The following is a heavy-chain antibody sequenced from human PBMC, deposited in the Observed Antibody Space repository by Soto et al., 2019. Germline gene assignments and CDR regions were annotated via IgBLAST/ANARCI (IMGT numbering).Heavy chain of an antibody. CDR1: GFTFSSYA. V-gene: IGHV3-64*01. J-gene: IGHJ6*02. D-gene: IGHD6-19*01. CDR3: AREDSSGSPNLAYYYYYGMDV. CDR2: ISSNGGST. Sequence: PGGSLRLSCAASGFTFSSYAMHWVRQAPGKGLEYVSAISSNGGSTYYANSVKGRFTISRDNSKNTLYLQMGSLRAEDTAVYYCAREDSSGSPNLAYYYYYGMDVWGQGTTVTVSS.